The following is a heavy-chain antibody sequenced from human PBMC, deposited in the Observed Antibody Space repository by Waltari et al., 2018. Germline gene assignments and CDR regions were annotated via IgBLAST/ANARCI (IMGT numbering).Heavy chain of an antibody. CDR1: GGSISSYY. Sequence: QVQLQESGPGLVKPSETLSLTCTVSGGSISSYYWSWIRQPAGQGLEWIGRIYTSGSTNYNPSLKSRVTISVDKSKNQFSLKLSSVTAADTAVYYCAREDCARSSIAARPGYYYYGMDVWGQGTTVTVSS. V-gene: IGHV4-4*07. CDR2: IYTSGST. CDR3: AREDCARSSIAARPGYYYYGMDV. D-gene: IGHD6-6*01. J-gene: IGHJ6*02.